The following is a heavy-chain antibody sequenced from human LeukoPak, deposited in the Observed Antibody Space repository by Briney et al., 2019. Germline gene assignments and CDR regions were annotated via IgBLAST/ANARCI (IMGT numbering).Heavy chain of an antibody. D-gene: IGHD4-23*01. CDR3: AKHTTVVPPHYFDY. CDR1: GGSISSYY. Sequence: SETPSLTSTVSGGSISSYYWSWIRQPPGKGLEWIGYIYYSGSTNYNPSLKSRVTISLDTSKNQISLKLSSVTAADTAVYYCAKHTTVVPPHYFDYWGQGTLVTVSS. V-gene: IGHV4-59*08. CDR2: IYYSGST. J-gene: IGHJ4*02.